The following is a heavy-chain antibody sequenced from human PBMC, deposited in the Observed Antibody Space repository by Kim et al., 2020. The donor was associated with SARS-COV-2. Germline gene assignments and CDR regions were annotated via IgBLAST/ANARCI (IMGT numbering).Heavy chain of an antibody. Sequence: FQGRVTITRDTSARTAYMELSSLRSEDTALYYCARDRTPCGDCYWGGFDYWGQGTLVTVSS. CDR3: ARDRTPCGDCYWGGFDY. D-gene: IGHD2-21*02. J-gene: IGHJ4*02. V-gene: IGHV1-3*01.